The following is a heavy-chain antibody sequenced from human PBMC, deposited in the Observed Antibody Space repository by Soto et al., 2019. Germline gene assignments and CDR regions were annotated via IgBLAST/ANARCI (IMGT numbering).Heavy chain of an antibody. CDR2: INHSGST. Sequence: SETLSLTCAVYGGSFSGYYWSWIRQPPGKGLEWIGEINHSGSTNYNPSLKSRVTISVDTSKNQFSLKLSSVTAADTAVYYCAINPPPMRYFSSTSCTPLHYFDYRGQRTPDTVSS. CDR3: AINPPPMRYFSSTSCTPLHYFDY. J-gene: IGHJ4*02. V-gene: IGHV4-34*01. D-gene: IGHD2-2*01. CDR1: GGSFSGYY.